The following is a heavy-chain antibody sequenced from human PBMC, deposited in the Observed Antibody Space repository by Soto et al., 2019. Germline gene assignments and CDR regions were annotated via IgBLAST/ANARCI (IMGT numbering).Heavy chain of an antibody. J-gene: IGHJ3*02. CDR1: GITFGSRA. D-gene: IGHD3-22*01. CDR2: ISSSSSYI. V-gene: IGHV3-21*01. Sequence: GGSLRLSCVASGITFGSRAMNWVRQAPGKGLEWVSSISSSSSYIYYADSVKGRFTISRDNAKNSLYLQMNSLRAEDTAVYYCARVFVGYYDSSGYYPGAFDIWGQGTMVTVSS. CDR3: ARVFVGYYDSSGYYPGAFDI.